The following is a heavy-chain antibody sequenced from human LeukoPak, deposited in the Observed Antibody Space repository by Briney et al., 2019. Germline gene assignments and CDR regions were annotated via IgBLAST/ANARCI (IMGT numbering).Heavy chain of an antibody. CDR2: TYYSGST. J-gene: IGHJ3*01. CDR1: GGSISTYY. Sequence: SETLSLTCTVSGGSISTYYWSWIRQPPGKGLEWIGNTYYSGSTIYNPSLKSRVTISVDTSKNQFSLRLSSVTAADTAVYYCARSLQTYSSNWYDAFDFWGQGTMVTVSS. V-gene: IGHV4-59*08. CDR3: ARSLQTYSSNWYDAFDF. D-gene: IGHD6-13*01.